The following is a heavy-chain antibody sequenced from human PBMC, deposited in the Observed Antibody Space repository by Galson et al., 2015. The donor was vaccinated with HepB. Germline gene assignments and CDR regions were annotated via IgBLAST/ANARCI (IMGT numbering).Heavy chain of an antibody. CDR3: AREITLVGGVMNWFDP. D-gene: IGHD3-10*01. V-gene: IGHV4-31*02. CDR1: GSITTGGYY. J-gene: IGHJ5*02. Sequence: GSITTGGYYWSWIRQHPDKGLEWIGNIFHSGNTKYNPSFKSRVSMSVDTSKNQFSLTLHSVTAADTAVYFCAREITLVGGVMNWFDPWGRGTLVSVSS. CDR2: IFHSGNT.